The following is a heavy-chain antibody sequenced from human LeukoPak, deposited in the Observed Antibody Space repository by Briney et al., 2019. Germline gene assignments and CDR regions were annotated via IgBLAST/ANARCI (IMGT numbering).Heavy chain of an antibody. CDR3: ARDLGSGWYIGDY. CDR1: GGSISSGSYY. D-gene: IGHD6-19*01. Sequence: SETLSLTCTVSGGSISSGSYYWSWIRQPAGKGLEWIGSIYHSGSTYYNPSLKSRVTISVDTSKNQFSLKLSSVTAADTAVYYCARDLGSGWYIGDYWGQGTLVTVSS. CDR2: IYHSGST. J-gene: IGHJ4*02. V-gene: IGHV4-39*07.